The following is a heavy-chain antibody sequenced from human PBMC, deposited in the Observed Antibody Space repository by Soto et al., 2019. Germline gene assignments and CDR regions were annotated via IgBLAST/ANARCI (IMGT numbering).Heavy chain of an antibody. CDR2: ISGSGGST. Sequence: EVQLLESGGGLVQPGGSLRLSCAASGFTFSSYAMSWVRQAPGKGLEWVSGISGSGGSTYYGDSVKGRFTISRDNSKNRLYLQMNSLSAEEPAVYYCAESVRQWLAPSDYWGQGTLVTVSS. CDR3: AESVRQWLAPSDY. V-gene: IGHV3-23*01. J-gene: IGHJ4*02. CDR1: GFTFSSYA. D-gene: IGHD6-19*01.